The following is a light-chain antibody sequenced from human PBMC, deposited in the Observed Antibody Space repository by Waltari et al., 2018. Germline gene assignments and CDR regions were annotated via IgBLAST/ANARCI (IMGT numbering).Light chain of an antibody. Sequence: QAGLTQPPSVSKDLRQTATLTCTGNSNNVGNQGAPSPQQYQGHPPKLLFNRNNNRPAGISARFSASRSGNTASLTITGLQPEDEADYYCSAWDSNLSAWVFGGGTKLTVL. CDR1: SNNVGNQG. CDR2: RNN. CDR3: SAWDSNLSAWV. J-gene: IGLJ3*02. V-gene: IGLV10-54*04.